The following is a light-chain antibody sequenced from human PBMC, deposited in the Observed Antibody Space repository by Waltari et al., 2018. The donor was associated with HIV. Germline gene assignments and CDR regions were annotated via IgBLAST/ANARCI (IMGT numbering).Light chain of an antibody. J-gene: IGLJ3*02. CDR3: QSYDSGLSVV. CDR2: GDT. CDR1: SSNIGAGFD. Sequence: QSVLTQPPSVSGAPGQRVTISCTGNSSNIGAGFDVHWYQQLPETAPKLLIYGDTNRPSGVPDRFSGSKSGTSASLASTGLQAEDEADYYCQSYDSGLSVVFGGGTKLTVL. V-gene: IGLV1-40*01.